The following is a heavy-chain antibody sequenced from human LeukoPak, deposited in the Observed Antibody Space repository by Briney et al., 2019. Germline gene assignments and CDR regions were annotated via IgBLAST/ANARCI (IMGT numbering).Heavy chain of an antibody. CDR2: MNPNSGNT. J-gene: IGHJ4*02. CDR1: GYTFTSYD. CDR3: ARDPLRGAAGSYLLDY. Sequence: ASVKLSCKASGYTFTSYDINWVRQASGQGLEWMGWMNPNSGNTGFAQKFQGRVTMTRNTSISTPYMELTSLRSEDTGMYYCARDPLRGAAGSYLLDYWGQGTLVTVSS. V-gene: IGHV1-8*01. D-gene: IGHD3-10*01.